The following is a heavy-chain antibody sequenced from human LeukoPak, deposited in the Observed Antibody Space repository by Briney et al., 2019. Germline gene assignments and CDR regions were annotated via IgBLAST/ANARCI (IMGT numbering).Heavy chain of an antibody. CDR2: IYYSGST. V-gene: IGHV4-59*01. D-gene: IGHD3-10*01. Sequence: PSESLSLTCTVSGGSISSYYWSWIRQPPGKGLEWIADIYYSGSTNYTPSLKSRVTISVDTSKNQFSLKLSSVPAADTAVYYCARRYGSGSSGTFDYWGQGTLVTVSS. CDR1: GGSISSYY. CDR3: ARRYGSGSSGTFDY. J-gene: IGHJ4*02.